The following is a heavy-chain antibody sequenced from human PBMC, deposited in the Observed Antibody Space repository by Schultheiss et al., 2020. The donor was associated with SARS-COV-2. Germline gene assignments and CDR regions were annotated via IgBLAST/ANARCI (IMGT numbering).Heavy chain of an antibody. CDR3: ARGDITMIVVVILSTFDP. CDR2: ISAYNGNT. Sequence: ASVKVSCKASGYTFTSYGISWVRQAPGQGLEWMGWISAYNGNTNYAQKLQGRVTMTTDTSTSTAYMELRSLRSDDTAVYYCARGDITMIVVVILSTFDPWGQGTLVTVSS. CDR1: GYTFTSYG. V-gene: IGHV1-18*01. J-gene: IGHJ5*02. D-gene: IGHD3-22*01.